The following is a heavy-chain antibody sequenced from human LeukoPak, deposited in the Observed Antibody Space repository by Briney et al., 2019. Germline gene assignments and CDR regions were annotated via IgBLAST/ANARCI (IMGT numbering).Heavy chain of an antibody. CDR3: ARDICSGGSCYSPTFDY. V-gene: IGHV1-2*02. CDR2: INPNSGGT. CDR1: GGTFSSYA. Sequence: ASVKVSCKASGGTFSSYAISWVRQAPGQGLEWMGWINPNSGGTNYAQKFQGRVTMTRDTSISTAYMELSRLRSDDTAVYYCARDICSGGSCYSPTFDYWGQGTLVTVSS. J-gene: IGHJ4*02. D-gene: IGHD2-15*01.